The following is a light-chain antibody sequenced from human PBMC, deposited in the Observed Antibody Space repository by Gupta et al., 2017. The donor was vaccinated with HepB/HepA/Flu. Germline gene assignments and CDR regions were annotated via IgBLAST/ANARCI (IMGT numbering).Light chain of an antibody. V-gene: IGKV1-9*01. CDR1: QGITNF. J-gene: IGKJ4*01. CDR3: RQLKSYPLT. Sequence: DIQLTQSPPFLSASVGDRVTITCRASQGITNFLAWYQLKPRKAPKLLISAASTLQSGVPSRFSGSGSGTEFTLTVISLQPEDFATYYCRQLKSYPLTFGGGTKVEIK. CDR2: AAS.